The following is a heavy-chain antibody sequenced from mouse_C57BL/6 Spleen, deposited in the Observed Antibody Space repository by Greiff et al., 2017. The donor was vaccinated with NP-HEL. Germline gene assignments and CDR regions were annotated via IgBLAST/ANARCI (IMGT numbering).Heavy chain of an antibody. J-gene: IGHJ3*01. CDR2: ISDGGSYT. V-gene: IGHV5-4*01. Sequence: EVKVVESGGDLVKPGGSLKLSCAASGFTFSSYAMSWVRQTPEKRLEWVATISDGGSYTYYPDNVKGRFTISRDNAKNNLYLQMSHLKSEDTAMYYCARDQGDKAWFAYWGQGTLVTVSA. CDR1: GFTFSSYA. CDR3: ARDQGDKAWFAY. D-gene: IGHD3-3*01.